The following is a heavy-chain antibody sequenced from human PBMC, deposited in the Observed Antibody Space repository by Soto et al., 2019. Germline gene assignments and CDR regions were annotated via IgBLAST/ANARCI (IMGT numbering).Heavy chain of an antibody. Sequence: QVQLVESGGGVVQPGRSLRLSCAASGFTFSSYAMHWVRQAPGKGLEWVAVISYDGSNKYYADSLKGRFTISRDNSKNTLYLQMNSLRAEDTAVYYCARDRLAVAGPFDYWGQGTLVTVSS. CDR3: ARDRLAVAGPFDY. D-gene: IGHD6-19*01. CDR2: ISYDGSNK. CDR1: GFTFSSYA. V-gene: IGHV3-30-3*01. J-gene: IGHJ4*02.